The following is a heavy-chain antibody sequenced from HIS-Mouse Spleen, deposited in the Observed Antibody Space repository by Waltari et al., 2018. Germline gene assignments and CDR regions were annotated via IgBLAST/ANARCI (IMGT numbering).Heavy chain of an antibody. J-gene: IGHJ2*01. Sequence: QLQLQESGPGLVKPSETLSLTCTVYGGSISSSSYYCGWIRQPPGKGLEWIGSIYYSGSTYYNPSLKSRVTISVDTSKNQFSLKLSSVTAADTAVYYCAREIPYSSSWYDWYFDLWGRGTLVTVSS. CDR1: GGSISSSSYY. D-gene: IGHD6-13*01. V-gene: IGHV4-39*07. CDR3: AREIPYSSSWYDWYFDL. CDR2: IYYSGST.